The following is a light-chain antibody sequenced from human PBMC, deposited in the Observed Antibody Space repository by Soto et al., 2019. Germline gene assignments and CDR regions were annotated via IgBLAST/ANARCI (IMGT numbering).Light chain of an antibody. Sequence: DIQMTQSPSTLSAFIGDRVTITCRASQSISHWLAWYQKKPGKAPTLLIYQASRVQTGVPSRISGSGSGTYFALTIRSLLPDDFATYYCQQYNRYPYTFGQGTRLEIK. CDR1: QSISHW. CDR2: QAS. J-gene: IGKJ2*01. CDR3: QQYNRYPYT. V-gene: IGKV1-5*03.